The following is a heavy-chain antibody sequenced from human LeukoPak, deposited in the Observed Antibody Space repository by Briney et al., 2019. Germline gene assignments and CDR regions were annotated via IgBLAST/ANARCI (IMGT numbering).Heavy chain of an antibody. V-gene: IGHV3-23*01. CDR1: GFTFSSYA. J-gene: IGHJ4*02. CDR2: ISGSGGST. D-gene: IGHD6-6*01. Sequence: PGGSPRLSCAASGFTFSSYAMSWVRQAPGKGLEWVSAISGSGGSTYYADSVKGRFTISRDNSKNTLYLQMNSLRAEDTAVYYCAKGSGQYSSSSPFDYWGQGTLVTVSS. CDR3: AKGSGQYSSSSPFDY.